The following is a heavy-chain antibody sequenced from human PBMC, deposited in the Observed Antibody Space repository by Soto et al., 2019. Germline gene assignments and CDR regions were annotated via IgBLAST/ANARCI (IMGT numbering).Heavy chain of an antibody. CDR1: GFTFRNSA. V-gene: IGHV1-58*01. Sequence: GASVKVSCKASGFTFRNSAVQWVRQARGQRLEWIGWIVVGSGDTSYAQKFQERVTITRDMSTSTAYMELSSLRSEDTAVYYCAAGPYKGNFDYWGQGTLVTVSS. CDR2: IVVGSGDT. D-gene: IGHD1-1*01. J-gene: IGHJ4*02. CDR3: AAGPYKGNFDY.